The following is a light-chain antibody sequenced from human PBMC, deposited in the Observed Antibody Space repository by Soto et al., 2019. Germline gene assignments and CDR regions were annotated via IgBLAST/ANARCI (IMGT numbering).Light chain of an antibody. CDR3: AAWDDSLNGWV. V-gene: IGLV1-44*01. J-gene: IGLJ3*02. Sequence: QSVLTQPPSASGTPGQRVTISCSGSSSNIGSNTVNWYQQLPGTAPKLLIYSNNQRPSGVPDRFSGSKSGTSASLAISGHQSEDEADYYCAAWDDSLNGWVFGGGTKVTVL. CDR1: SSNIGSNT. CDR2: SNN.